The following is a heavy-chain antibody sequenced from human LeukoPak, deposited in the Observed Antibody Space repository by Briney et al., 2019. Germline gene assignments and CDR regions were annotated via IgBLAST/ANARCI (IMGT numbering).Heavy chain of an antibody. D-gene: IGHD5-24*01. CDR2: ISASGST. V-gene: IGHV4-4*08. Sequence: SETLSLTCGVSGGSMTSYCWSWIRQAPGKGLEWIGYISASGSTNYNPSLGSRLTISMDASKYQFSLSLTSVTAADTAVYYCASGYNNWWPLDYWGQGARVIVSS. J-gene: IGHJ4*02. CDR1: GGSMTSYC. CDR3: ASGYNNWWPLDY.